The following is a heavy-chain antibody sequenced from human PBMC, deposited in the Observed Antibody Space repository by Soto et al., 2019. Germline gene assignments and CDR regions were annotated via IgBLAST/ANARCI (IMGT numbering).Heavy chain of an antibody. Sequence: PSQTLSLTCAISGDSVSSNGAAWNWIRQSPSRGLEWLGRTYYRSKWYNDYAVSVKSRITINPDTSKNQFSLQLNSVTPEDTAVYYCARVYCSSTSCYIFNWFDPWGQGTLVTVS. D-gene: IGHD2-2*02. CDR1: GDSVSSNGAA. CDR2: TYYRSKWYN. J-gene: IGHJ5*02. CDR3: ARVYCSSTSCYIFNWFDP. V-gene: IGHV6-1*01.